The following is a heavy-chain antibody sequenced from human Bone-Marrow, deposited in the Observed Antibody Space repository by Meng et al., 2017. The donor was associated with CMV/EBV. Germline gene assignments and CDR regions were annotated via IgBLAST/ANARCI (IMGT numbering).Heavy chain of an antibody. CDR3: ARDQGPRKNENDSSQSPWV. Sequence: GESLKISCAASGFTFSSYAMSWVRQAPGKGLEWVSAVSGSGSSTYYADSVQGRFAISRDNSKNTLYLQMNSLRAEDTAVYYCARDQGPRKNENDSSQSPWVWGQGTLVTVSS. D-gene: IGHD3-22*01. V-gene: IGHV3-23*01. J-gene: IGHJ4*02. CDR2: VSGSGSST. CDR1: GFTFSSYA.